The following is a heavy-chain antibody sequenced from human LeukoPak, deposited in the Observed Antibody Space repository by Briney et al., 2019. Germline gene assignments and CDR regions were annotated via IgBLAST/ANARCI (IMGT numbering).Heavy chain of an antibody. CDR3: AKDLVTYDSSGYLYFDY. Sequence: PGGSLRLSCAASGFTFSSYGMHWVRQAPGKGLEWVAFIRYDGSNKYYADSVKGRSTISRDNSKNTLYLQMNSLRAEDTAVYYCAKDLVTYDSSGYLYFDYWGQGTLVTVSS. D-gene: IGHD3-22*01. V-gene: IGHV3-30*02. J-gene: IGHJ4*02. CDR1: GFTFSSYG. CDR2: IRYDGSNK.